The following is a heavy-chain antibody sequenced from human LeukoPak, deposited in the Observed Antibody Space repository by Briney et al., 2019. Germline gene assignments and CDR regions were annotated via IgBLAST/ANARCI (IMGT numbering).Heavy chain of an antibody. CDR2: IYYSRST. V-gene: IGHV4-31*03. J-gene: IGHJ4*02. Sequence: SETLSLTCTVSGGSISSGGYYWSWIRQHPGKGLEWIGYIYYSRSTYYNPSLKSRVTISVETSKNQFSLKLSSVTAADTAVDYCARDSGGDYGDYWIAYWGQGTLVIVSS. D-gene: IGHD4-17*01. CDR1: GGSISSGGYY. CDR3: ARDSGGDYGDYWIAY.